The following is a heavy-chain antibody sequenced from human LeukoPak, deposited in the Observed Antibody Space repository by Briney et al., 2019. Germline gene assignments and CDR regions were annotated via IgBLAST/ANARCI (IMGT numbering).Heavy chain of an antibody. CDR3: ARPFPYYYDSSGQTLGY. CDR2: INPNSGGT. J-gene: IGHJ4*02. Sequence: ASVKVSCKASGYTFTGYCMHWVRQAPGQGLEWMGWINPNSGGTNYAQKFQGRVTMTRDTSISTAYMELSRLRSDDTAVYYCARPFPYYYDSSGQTLGYWGQGTLVTVSS. V-gene: IGHV1-2*02. D-gene: IGHD3-22*01. CDR1: GYTFTGYC.